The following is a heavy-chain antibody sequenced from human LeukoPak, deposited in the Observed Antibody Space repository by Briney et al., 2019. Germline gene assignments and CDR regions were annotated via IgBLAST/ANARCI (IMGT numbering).Heavy chain of an antibody. D-gene: IGHD5-18*01. Sequence: GGSLRLSCAASGFTFTNYGLTWVRQVPGKGLEWVSYISSSGTTIYYADSVKGRFTISRDNAKNSLYLQMNSLRAEDTAVYYCARCGYSYYYLLADYDYYMDVWGKGTTVTVSS. V-gene: IGHV3-48*04. CDR2: ISSSGTTI. CDR3: ARCGYSYYYLLADYDYYMDV. J-gene: IGHJ6*03. CDR1: GFTFTNYG.